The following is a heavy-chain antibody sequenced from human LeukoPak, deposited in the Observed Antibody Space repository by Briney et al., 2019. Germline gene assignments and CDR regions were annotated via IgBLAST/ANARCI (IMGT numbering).Heavy chain of an antibody. CDR2: INHSGST. CDR3: ARSGVLLWFGELSPAFDI. J-gene: IGHJ3*02. CDR1: GGSFSGYY. Sequence: KPSETLSLTCAVYGGSFSGYYWSWIRQPPGRGLEWIGEINHSGSTNYNPSLKRRVTISLDTSKNQFSLKLSSVTAADTAVYYCARSGVLLWFGELSPAFDIWGQGTMVTVSS. D-gene: IGHD3-10*01. V-gene: IGHV4-34*01.